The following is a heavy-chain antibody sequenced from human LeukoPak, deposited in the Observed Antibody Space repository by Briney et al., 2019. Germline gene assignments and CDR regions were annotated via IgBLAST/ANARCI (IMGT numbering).Heavy chain of an antibody. Sequence: GGSLRLSCAASGFTFSSYSMNWLRQAPGKGLEWVSSISSSSSYIYYADSVKGRFTISRDNAKHSLYLQRNSLRAEDTSVYYCARIGDDDAFDIWGQGTMVTVSS. CDR1: GFTFSSYS. CDR3: ARIGDDDAFDI. D-gene: IGHD4-17*01. V-gene: IGHV3-21*01. J-gene: IGHJ3*02. CDR2: ISSSSSYI.